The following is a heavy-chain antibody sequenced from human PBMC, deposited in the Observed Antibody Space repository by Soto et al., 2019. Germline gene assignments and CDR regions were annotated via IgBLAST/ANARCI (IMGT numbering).Heavy chain of an antibody. Sequence: GLEWVAVVSYDGSNKYYADSVKGRFTISRDNSKNTLSLQMNSLRAEDTAVYYCARDPNPAAAAYYYHFGMDVWGQGTTVTVSS. D-gene: IGHD6-13*01. V-gene: IGHV3-30-3*01. J-gene: IGHJ6*02. CDR3: ARDPNPAAAAYYYHFGMDV. CDR2: VSYDGSNK.